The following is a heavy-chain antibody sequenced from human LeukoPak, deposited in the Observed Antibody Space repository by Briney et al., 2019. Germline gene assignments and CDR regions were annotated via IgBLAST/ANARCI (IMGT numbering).Heavy chain of an antibody. D-gene: IGHD2-15*01. J-gene: IGHJ4*02. Sequence: ASVKVSCKASGYTFTSYGISWVRQAPGQGLEWMGWISCYNGNTNYAQKFQGRVTMTTDTSTSTAYMELRSLRSDDTAVYYCARETLPYCSGGSCYFQALLLDYWGQGTLVTVSS. CDR1: GYTFTSYG. CDR2: ISCYNGNT. CDR3: ARETLPYCSGGSCYFQALLLDY. V-gene: IGHV1-18*01.